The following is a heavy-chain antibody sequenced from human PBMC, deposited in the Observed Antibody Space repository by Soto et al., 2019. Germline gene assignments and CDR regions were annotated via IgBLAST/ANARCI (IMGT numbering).Heavy chain of an antibody. Sequence: QVQLVQSGAEAKKPGASVKDSCKASGYTFTSYDINWVRQATGHGFEYLGWMNPNGGTTGYVKKFQVTVTMTRDTSTRTAYIDLRSLRSEEPPVYYCASAIKRGGFSSSFAPLDPGTLVTVS. V-gene: IGHV1-8*01. CDR3: ASAIKRGGFSSSFAP. J-gene: IGHJ5*02. D-gene: IGHD3-10*01. CDR2: MNPNGGTT. CDR1: GYTFTSYD.